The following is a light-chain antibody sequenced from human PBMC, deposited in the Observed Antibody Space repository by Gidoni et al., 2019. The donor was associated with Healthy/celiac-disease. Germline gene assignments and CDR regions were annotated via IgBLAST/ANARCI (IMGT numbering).Light chain of an antibody. CDR3: SSYTSSSTLPLYV. CDR1: SSDVGGYNY. J-gene: IGLJ1*01. Sequence: QSALTQPASVFGSPGQSITISCTGTSSDVGGYNYVSWYQQHPGKAPKLMIYEVSNRPSGVPDRFSGSKSGNTASLTISGLQAEDEADYYCSSYTSSSTLPLYVFGTGTKVTVL. V-gene: IGLV2-14*01. CDR2: EVS.